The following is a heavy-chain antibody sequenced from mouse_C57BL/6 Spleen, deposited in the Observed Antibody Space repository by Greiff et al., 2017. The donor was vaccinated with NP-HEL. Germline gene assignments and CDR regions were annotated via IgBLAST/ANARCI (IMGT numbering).Heavy chain of an antibody. D-gene: IGHD1-1*01. Sequence: QVQLQQPGAELVKPGASVKLSCKASGYTFTSYWMHWVKQRPGQGLEWIGMIHPNSGSTNYNEKFKSKATLTVDKSSSTAYMQLSSLTSEDSAVYYCATSYYYGSSPYFDVWGTGTTVTVSS. V-gene: IGHV1-64*01. CDR1: GYTFTSYW. CDR2: IHPNSGST. CDR3: ATSYYYGSSPYFDV. J-gene: IGHJ1*03.